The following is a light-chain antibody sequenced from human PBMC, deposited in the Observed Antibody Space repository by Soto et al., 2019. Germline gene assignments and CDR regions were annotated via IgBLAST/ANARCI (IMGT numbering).Light chain of an antibody. CDR3: SSYTSSSTLV. CDR2: EVG. J-gene: IGLJ1*01. CDR1: SSDVGGYNY. Sequence: QSALTQPASVSGSPGQSITISCTGTSSDVGGYNYVSWYQQHSGKAPKIMIYEVGHRPSGVSNRFSGSKSGYTASLTISGLQAEDEAAYYCSSYTSSSTLVFGTGTKVTVL. V-gene: IGLV2-14*01.